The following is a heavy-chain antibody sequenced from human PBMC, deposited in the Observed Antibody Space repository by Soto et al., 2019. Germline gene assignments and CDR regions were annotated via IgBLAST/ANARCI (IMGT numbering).Heavy chain of an antibody. J-gene: IGHJ5*02. V-gene: IGHV1-18*01. Sequence: NVSCNASGYTFTSYGITWVRQAPGQGLEWMGWISAYNGNTNYAQKLQGRVTMTTDTSTSTAYMELRSLRSDDTAVYYCARVSLTIFGVVEWFDPWGQGTLVTVSS. CDR1: GYTFTSYG. CDR2: ISAYNGNT. CDR3: ARVSLTIFGVVEWFDP. D-gene: IGHD3-3*01.